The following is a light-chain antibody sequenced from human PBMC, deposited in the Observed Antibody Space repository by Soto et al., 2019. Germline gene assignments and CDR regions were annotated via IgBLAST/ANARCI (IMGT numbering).Light chain of an antibody. CDR3: SSYTGSSTPYV. Sequence: QSVLTQPASVSGSPGQSITISCTGTSSDIGTYKYVSWYQHPPGKVPKLMIYEVSNRPSGVSNRFSGSKSGNTASLTISGLQAEDEADYYCSSYTGSSTPYVFGSGTKVTVL. J-gene: IGLJ1*01. CDR1: SSDIGTYKY. CDR2: EVS. V-gene: IGLV2-14*01.